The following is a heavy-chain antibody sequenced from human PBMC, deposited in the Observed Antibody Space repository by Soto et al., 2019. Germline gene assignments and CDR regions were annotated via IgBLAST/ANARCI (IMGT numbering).Heavy chain of an antibody. CDR2: INHSGST. CDR1: GGSFSGYY. CDR3: ARASNKRGYSSGPDY. J-gene: IGHJ4*02. D-gene: IGHD5-18*01. Sequence: ASETLSLTCAVYGGSFSGYYWTWIRQPPGKGLEWIGEINHSGSTNCNPSLKSRVTISVDTSKNQFSLKLSSVTAADTAVYYCARASNKRGYSSGPDYWGQGTLVPV. V-gene: IGHV4-34*01.